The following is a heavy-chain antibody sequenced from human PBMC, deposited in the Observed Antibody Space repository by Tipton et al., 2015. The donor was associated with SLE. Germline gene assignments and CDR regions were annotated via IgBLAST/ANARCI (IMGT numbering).Heavy chain of an antibody. V-gene: IGHV3-9*01. CDR2: ISWNSGSI. CDR1: GFTFDDYA. J-gene: IGHJ3*02. CDR3: AKLRLDAFDI. D-gene: IGHD5-12*01. Sequence: AVSGFTFDDYAMHWVRQAPGKGLEWVSGISWNSGSIGYADSVKGRFTISRDDANNSLYLRMNSLRAEDTALYYCAKLRLDAFDIWGQGTMVTVSS.